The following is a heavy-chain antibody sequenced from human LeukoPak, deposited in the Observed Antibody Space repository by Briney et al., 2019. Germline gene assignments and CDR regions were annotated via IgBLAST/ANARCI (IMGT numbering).Heavy chain of an antibody. Sequence: GGSLRLSCAASGFTFSSYAMPWVRQAPGKGLEWVAVISYDGSNKYYADSVKGRFTISRDNSKNTLYLQMNSLRAEDTAVYYCARVTGITIFGVVIRALDYWGQGTLVTVSS. V-gene: IGHV3-30-3*01. CDR2: ISYDGSNK. CDR1: GFTFSSYA. J-gene: IGHJ4*02. D-gene: IGHD3-3*01. CDR3: ARVTGITIFGVVIRALDY.